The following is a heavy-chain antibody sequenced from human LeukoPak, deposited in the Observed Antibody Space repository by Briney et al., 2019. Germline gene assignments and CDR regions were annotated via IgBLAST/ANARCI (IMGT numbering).Heavy chain of an antibody. J-gene: IGHJ4*02. CDR2: INHSGST. Sequence: SSETLSLTCAVYGGSFSGYYWGWIRQPPGKGLEWIGEINHSGSTNYNPSLKSRVTISVDTSKNQFSLKLSSVTAADTAVYYCARGGRVVAYGSGSYYGYWGQGTLVTVSS. CDR1: GGSFSGYY. V-gene: IGHV4-34*01. CDR3: ARGGRVVAYGSGSYYGY. D-gene: IGHD3-10*01.